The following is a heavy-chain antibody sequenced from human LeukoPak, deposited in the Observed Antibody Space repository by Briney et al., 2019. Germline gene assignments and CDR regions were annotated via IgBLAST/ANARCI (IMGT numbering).Heavy chain of an antibody. D-gene: IGHD1-26*01. CDR3: ASGSYSDY. Sequence: ASVKVSCKASGGTFSSYAISWVRQAPGQGLEWMGRIIPILGIANYAQKFQGRITITADKSTSTAYMELSSLRYEDTAVYYCASGSYSDYWGQGTLVTVSS. CDR2: IIPILGIA. CDR1: GGTFSSYA. J-gene: IGHJ4*02. V-gene: IGHV1-69*04.